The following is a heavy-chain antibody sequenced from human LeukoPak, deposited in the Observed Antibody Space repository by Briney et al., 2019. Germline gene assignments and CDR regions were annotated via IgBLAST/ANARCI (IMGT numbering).Heavy chain of an antibody. Sequence: ASVKVSCKASGGTFSSYAISWVRQAPGQGLEWMGRIIPILGIANYAQKFQGRVTITADKSTSTAYMELSSLRSEDTAVYYCARDLRRLQPNYYYMDVWGKGTTVTVSS. CDR2: IIPILGIA. J-gene: IGHJ6*03. D-gene: IGHD5-24*01. CDR1: GGTFSSYA. CDR3: ARDLRRLQPNYYYMDV. V-gene: IGHV1-69*04.